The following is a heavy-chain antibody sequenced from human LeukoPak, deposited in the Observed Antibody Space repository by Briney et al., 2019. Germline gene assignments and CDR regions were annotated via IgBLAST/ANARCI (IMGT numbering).Heavy chain of an antibody. CDR3: ARVAGGYDYVWGSYRLFDY. J-gene: IGHJ4*02. CDR2: ISAYNGNT. D-gene: IGHD3-16*02. CDR1: GYTFTSYG. Sequence: GASVKVSCKASGYTFTSYGISWVRQAPGQGLEWMGWISAYNGNTNYAQKLQGRVTMTTDTSTGTAYMELRSLRSDDTAVYYCARVAGGYDYVWGSYRLFDYWGQGTLVTVSS. V-gene: IGHV1-18*01.